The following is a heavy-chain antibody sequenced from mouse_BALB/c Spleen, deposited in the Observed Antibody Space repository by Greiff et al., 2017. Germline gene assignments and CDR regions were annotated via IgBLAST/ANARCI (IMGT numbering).Heavy chain of an antibody. CDR1: GFTFSSFG. CDR2: ISSGSSTI. CDR3: ARRKYGNLYAMDY. V-gene: IGHV5-17*02. D-gene: IGHD2-10*02. Sequence: EVQLVESGGGLVQPGGSRKLSCAASGFTFSSFGMHWVRQAPEKGLEWVAYISSGSSTIYYADTVKGRFTNSRDNPKNTLFLQMTSLRSEDTAMYYCARRKYGNLYAMDYWGQGASVTVSA. J-gene: IGHJ4*01.